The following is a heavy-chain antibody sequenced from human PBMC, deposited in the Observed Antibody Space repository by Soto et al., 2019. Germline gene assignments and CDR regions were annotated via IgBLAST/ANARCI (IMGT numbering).Heavy chain of an antibody. Sequence: GVLRLSCAASGFTFGRYAMSWFRQAPWKGLEWVSPISGSGVSTYYADSVKGRFTISRDNSKNTLYLQMNSLRAEDTAVYYCAKTYYYDSSGYYPDYWGQGTLVTVSS. CDR1: GFTFGRYA. D-gene: IGHD3-22*01. CDR3: AKTYYYDSSGYYPDY. CDR2: ISGSGVST. V-gene: IGHV3-23*01. J-gene: IGHJ4*02.